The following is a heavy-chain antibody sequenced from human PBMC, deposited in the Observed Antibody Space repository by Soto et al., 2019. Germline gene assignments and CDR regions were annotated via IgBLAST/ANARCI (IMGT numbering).Heavy chain of an antibody. CDR1: GFTFSSYA. J-gene: IGHJ6*02. CDR3: ARVGNEEKSDIVLVPAENYYYYGMDV. CDR2: ISYDGSNK. V-gene: IGHV3-30-3*01. Sequence: QVQLVESGGGVVQPGRSLRLSCAASGFTFSSYAMHWVRQAPGKGLEWVAVISYDGSNKYYADSVKGRFTISRDNSKNTLYLQMNSLRAEDTAVYYCARVGNEEKSDIVLVPAENYYYYGMDVWGQGTTVTVSS. D-gene: IGHD2-2*01.